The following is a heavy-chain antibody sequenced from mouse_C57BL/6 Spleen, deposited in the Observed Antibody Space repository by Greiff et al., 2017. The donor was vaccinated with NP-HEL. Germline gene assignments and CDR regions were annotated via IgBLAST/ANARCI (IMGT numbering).Heavy chain of an antibody. CDR1: GFTFSDYG. V-gene: IGHV5-17*01. Sequence: EVQVVESGGGLVKPGGSLKLSCAASGFTFSDYGMHWVRQAPEKGLEWVAYISSGSSTIYYADTVKGRFTISRDNAKNTLFLQMTSLRSEDTAMYYCAKPLGRGYFDVWGTGTTVTVSS. D-gene: IGHD4-1*01. CDR3: AKPLGRGYFDV. J-gene: IGHJ1*03. CDR2: ISSGSSTI.